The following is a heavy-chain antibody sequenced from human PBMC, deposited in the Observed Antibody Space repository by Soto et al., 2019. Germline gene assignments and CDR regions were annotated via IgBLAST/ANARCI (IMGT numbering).Heavy chain of an antibody. Sequence: QVQLVQSGAEVKTPGSSLKVSCKVSGSRVSNYVISWVRQAPGHGLEWVGRIIPIFNSTKYAQSFQGRVTITADKSTSTASLELSSLRSDDTAVYYCAREGRGKKAGYNGLVSLGYWGQGTLVTVSS. CDR3: AREGRGKKAGYNGLVSLGY. J-gene: IGHJ4*02. CDR1: GSRVSNYV. D-gene: IGHD2-2*02. CDR2: IIPIFNST. V-gene: IGHV1-69*06.